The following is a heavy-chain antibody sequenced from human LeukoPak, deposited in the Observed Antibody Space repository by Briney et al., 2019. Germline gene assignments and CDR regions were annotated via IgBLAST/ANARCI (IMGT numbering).Heavy chain of an antibody. CDR3: ARDSALLLRSRYYFDY. Sequence: GGSLRLSCAASGFTFSSYAMHWVRQAPGKGLEWVAVISYDGSNKYYADSVKGRFTISRDNSKNTLYLQMNSLRAEDTAVYYCARDSALLLRSRYYFDYWGQGTLVTVSS. D-gene: IGHD3-22*01. J-gene: IGHJ4*02. V-gene: IGHV3-30-3*01. CDR2: ISYDGSNK. CDR1: GFTFSSYA.